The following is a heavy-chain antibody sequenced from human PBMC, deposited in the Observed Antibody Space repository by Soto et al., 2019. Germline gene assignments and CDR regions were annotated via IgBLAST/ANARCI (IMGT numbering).Heavy chain of an antibody. Sequence: ASVKVSCKASGYTFTSYAMHWVRQAPGQRLEWMGWINAGNGNTKYSQKFQGRVTMTTDTSTSTAYMELRSLRSDDTAVYYCARDWNYFQTDYWGQGTLVT. CDR3: ARDWNYFQTDY. V-gene: IGHV1-3*01. CDR2: INAGNGNT. CDR1: GYTFTSYA. J-gene: IGHJ4*02. D-gene: IGHD1-7*01.